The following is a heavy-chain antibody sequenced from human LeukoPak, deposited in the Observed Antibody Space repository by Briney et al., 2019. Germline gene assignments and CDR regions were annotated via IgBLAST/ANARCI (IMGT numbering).Heavy chain of an antibody. CDR3: AKDGTL. CDR2: ISYDGSNK. Sequence: GGSLRLSCAASGFTFSSYGMPWVRQAPGKGLEWVAVISYDGSNKYYADSVKGRFTISRDNSKNTLYLQMNSLRAEDTAVYYCAKDGTLWGQGTLVTVSS. J-gene: IGHJ4*02. V-gene: IGHV3-30*18. CDR1: GFTFSSYG. D-gene: IGHD1-1*01.